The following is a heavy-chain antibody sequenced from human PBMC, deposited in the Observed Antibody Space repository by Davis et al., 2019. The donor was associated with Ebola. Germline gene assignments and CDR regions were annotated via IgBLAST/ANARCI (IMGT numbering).Heavy chain of an antibody. Sequence: ASVKVSCKASGYTFNNYYVHWLRQAPGQGLEWMGLLIPSGGATSYAQNFQGRVTMTRDTSTSTVYMELSSLRSDDTAVYYCATASSDYHYYYAMDVWGQGTTVTVSS. V-gene: IGHV1-46*02. CDR1: GYTFNNYY. D-gene: IGHD3-22*01. CDR3: ATASSDYHYYYAMDV. CDR2: LIPSGGAT. J-gene: IGHJ6*02.